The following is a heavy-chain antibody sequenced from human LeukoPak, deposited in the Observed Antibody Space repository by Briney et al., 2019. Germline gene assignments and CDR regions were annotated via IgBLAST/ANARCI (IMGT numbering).Heavy chain of an antibody. CDR3: ARFPPWELRGAFDI. V-gene: IGHV4-59*01. CDR2: VYYTGST. CDR1: GGSISSYY. J-gene: IGHJ3*02. D-gene: IGHD1-26*01. Sequence: PSETLSLTCTVSGGSISSYYWSWIRQPPGKGLEWIGYVYYTGSTDSNPSLKSRVTISVDTSKNQFSLKLSSVTAADTAVYYCARFPPWELRGAFDIWGQGTMVTVSS.